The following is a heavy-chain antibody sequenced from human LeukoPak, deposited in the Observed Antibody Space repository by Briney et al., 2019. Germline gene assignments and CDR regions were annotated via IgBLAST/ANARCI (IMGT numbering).Heavy chain of an antibody. Sequence: SETLSLTCAVYGGSFSGYYWSWIRQPPGKGQEWIGEINHSGSTNYNPSLKSRVTISVDTSKNQFSLKLSSVTAADTAVYYCARGYSSGWYGGKNYFDYWGQGTLVTVSS. CDR3: ARGYSSGWYGGKNYFDY. CDR1: GGSFSGYY. CDR2: INHSGST. J-gene: IGHJ4*02. V-gene: IGHV4-34*01. D-gene: IGHD6-19*01.